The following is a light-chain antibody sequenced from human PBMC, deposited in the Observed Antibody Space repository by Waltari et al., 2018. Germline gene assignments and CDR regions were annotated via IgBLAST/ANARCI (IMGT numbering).Light chain of an antibody. Sequence: EVVLTQSPGTLSLSPGEGATLSCRASQSVASSSLAWYQQRPGQDPRLLMYGVSTRATGTPDRFSGSGSGTDFTLTISRLEPEDFAVYYCQHYDTSPPYTFGQGTKLE. CDR2: GVS. CDR3: QHYDTSPPYT. J-gene: IGKJ2*01. CDR1: QSVASSS. V-gene: IGKV3-20*01.